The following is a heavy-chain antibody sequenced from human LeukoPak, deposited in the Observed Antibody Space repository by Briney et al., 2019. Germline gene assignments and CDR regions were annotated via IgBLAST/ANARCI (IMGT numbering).Heavy chain of an antibody. CDR2: ITSNGGST. CDR1: GFTFSSYA. V-gene: IGHV3-64*01. CDR3: ARARGYNFGNQLDX. Sequence: GGSLRLSCAASGFTFSSYAMHWVRQAPGKGLESVSAITSNGGSTYYANSVKGRFTISRDNSKNTLFLQMGSLRAEDMAVYYCARARGYNFGNQLDXXGQGTLVTV. J-gene: IGHJ4*02. D-gene: IGHD5-18*01.